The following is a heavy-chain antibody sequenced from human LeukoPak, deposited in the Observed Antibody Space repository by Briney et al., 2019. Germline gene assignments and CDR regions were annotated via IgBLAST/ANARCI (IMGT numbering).Heavy chain of an antibody. CDR1: GGSISNYY. V-gene: IGHV4-4*07. CDR2: IYSSGGA. Sequence: SETLSLTCTVSGGSISNYYWNWIRQPAGKGLEWIGRIYSSGGANCNPSLKSRVTLSLDTSKNQFSLKLSSVTAADTAVYYCARDYSEDAYPYYFDYWGQGTLVTVSS. J-gene: IGHJ4*02. D-gene: IGHD2-21*01. CDR3: ARDYSEDAYPYYFDY.